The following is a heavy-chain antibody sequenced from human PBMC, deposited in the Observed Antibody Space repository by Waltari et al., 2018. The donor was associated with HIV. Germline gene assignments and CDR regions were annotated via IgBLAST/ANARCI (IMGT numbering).Heavy chain of an antibody. Sequence: DVQLVESGGGLVKPGGSLRLSCAVSGITFKNVWLSWVRQGPGKGPQWLGHIRSKSDGGTTDYAAPVRGRFTISTDDLNNTMSLEMKSLKVEDTGVYYCTTFEMGSTRNYWGQGTLVTVSS. CDR1: GITFKNVW. J-gene: IGHJ4*02. CDR3: TTFEMGSTRNY. D-gene: IGHD1-26*01. CDR2: IRSKSDGGTT. V-gene: IGHV3-15*01.